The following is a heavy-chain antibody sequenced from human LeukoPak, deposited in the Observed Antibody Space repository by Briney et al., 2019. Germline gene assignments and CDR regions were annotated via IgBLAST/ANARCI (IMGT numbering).Heavy chain of an antibody. V-gene: IGHV4-30-2*06. J-gene: IGHJ5*01. CDR2: IYDRGPA. CDR3: ARSRQASGLFNS. D-gene: IGHD3-10*01. CDR1: GYAITSGGFS. Sequence: SQTLSLTCTVSGYAITSGGFSWNWIRQSPGKGLEWIGCIYDRGPAYYNPSLKSRFTISVDRPKNQFFLNVTSLTAADTAVYFCARSRQASGLFNSWGQGTLVVVSS.